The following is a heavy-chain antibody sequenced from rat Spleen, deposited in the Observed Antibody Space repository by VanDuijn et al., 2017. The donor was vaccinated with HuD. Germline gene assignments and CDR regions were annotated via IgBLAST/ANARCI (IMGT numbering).Heavy chain of an antibody. CDR1: GFTFDDYG. CDR2: INYDGSST. V-gene: IGHV5-7*01. Sequence: EVRLVESGGALVQPGRSLKLSCAASGFTFDDYGMAWVRQAPKNGLEWVTSINYDGSSTYYRDSVKGRFTISRDNAESTLKLQMDSLRSEDTATYYCATYGGLRNWFAYWGQGTLVIVSS. J-gene: IGHJ3*01. CDR3: ATYGGLRNWFAY. D-gene: IGHD4-1*01.